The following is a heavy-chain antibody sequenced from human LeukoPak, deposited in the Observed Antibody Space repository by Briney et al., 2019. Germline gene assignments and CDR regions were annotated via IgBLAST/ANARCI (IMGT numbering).Heavy chain of an antibody. CDR1: GSTFTGSY. CDR3: ARDMSGRTAYFQH. J-gene: IGHJ1*01. V-gene: IGHV1-2*06. Sequence: ASVKVSCKASGSTFTGSYMHWVRQAPGQGLEWMGRTNPNSGGTNYAQKFQGRFTMTRDTSISTAYMELSRLRSDDRAVYYCARDMSGRTAYFQHWGQGTLVTVSS. D-gene: IGHD1-26*01. CDR2: TNPNSGGT.